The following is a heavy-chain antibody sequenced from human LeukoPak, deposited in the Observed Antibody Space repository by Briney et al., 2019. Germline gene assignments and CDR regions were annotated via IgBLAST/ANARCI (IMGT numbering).Heavy chain of an antibody. V-gene: IGHV4-34*01. Sequence: SETLSLTCAVYGGSFSGYYWSWIRQPPGKGLEWIGEINHSGSTNYNPSLKSRVTISVDTSKNQFSLKLSSVTAADTAVYYYARVAVRYCSGGSCYREYYYYGMDVWGQGTTVTVSS. CDR1: GGSFSGYY. J-gene: IGHJ6*02. D-gene: IGHD2-15*01. CDR2: INHSGST. CDR3: ARVAVRYCSGGSCYREYYYYGMDV.